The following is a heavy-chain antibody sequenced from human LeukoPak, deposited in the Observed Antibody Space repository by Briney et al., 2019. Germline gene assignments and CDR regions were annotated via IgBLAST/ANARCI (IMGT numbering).Heavy chain of an antibody. CDR3: AKDTTSSWYKYFQH. V-gene: IGHV3-9*01. Sequence: GGSLRLSCVASGFTFDDYAMHWVRQAPGKGLEWVSGISWNSGSIGYADSVKGRFTISRDNAKNSLYLQMNSLRAEDTALYYCAKDTTSSWYKYFQHWGQGTLVTVSS. J-gene: IGHJ1*01. CDR2: ISWNSGSI. CDR1: GFTFDDYA. D-gene: IGHD6-13*01.